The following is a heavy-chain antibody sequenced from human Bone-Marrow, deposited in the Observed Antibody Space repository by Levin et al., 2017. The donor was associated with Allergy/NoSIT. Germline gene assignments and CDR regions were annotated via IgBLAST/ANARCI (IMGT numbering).Heavy chain of an antibody. D-gene: IGHD3-10*01. CDR3: AREGEYGWLDP. CDR2: ITTTNGNT. Sequence: GESLKISCKASGYTFTTYPISWVRQAPGQGLEWMGWITTTNGNTNYALKFQGRVTLTRDTSTNTAYLELRSLRSDDTALYYCAREGEYGWLDPWGQGTPVTVSS. J-gene: IGHJ5*02. V-gene: IGHV1-18*01. CDR1: GYTFTTYP.